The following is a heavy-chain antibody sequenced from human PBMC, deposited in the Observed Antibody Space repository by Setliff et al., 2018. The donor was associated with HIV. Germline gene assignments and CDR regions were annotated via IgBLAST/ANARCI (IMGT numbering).Heavy chain of an antibody. CDR1: GYSFTDYY. CDR3: ARGMDYYDTSGYYQYYFDY. J-gene: IGHJ4*02. CDR2: INPKSDGT. D-gene: IGHD3-22*01. Sequence: ASVKVXXXASGYSFTDYYIHWVRQAPGQGLEWMGWINPKSDGTNYAQKFQGWITMTRDTSISTADMELSRLRSDDTAVYYCARGMDYYDTSGYYQYYFDYWGQGTLVTVSS. V-gene: IGHV1-2*04.